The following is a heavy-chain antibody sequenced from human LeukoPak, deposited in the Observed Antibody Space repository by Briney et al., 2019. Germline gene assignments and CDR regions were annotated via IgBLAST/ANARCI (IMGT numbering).Heavy chain of an antibody. J-gene: IGHJ5*02. CDR2: INHSGST. CDR3: ARGGRRFGCSGGSCYSNHKGYNWFDP. Sequence: SETLSLTCAVYGGSFSGYYWSWIRQPPGKGLEWIGEINHSGSTNYNPSLKSRVTISVDTSKNQFSLKLSSVTAADTAVYYCARGGRRFGCSGGSCYSNHKGYNWFDPWGQGTLVTVSS. CDR1: GGSFSGYY. V-gene: IGHV4-34*01. D-gene: IGHD2-15*01.